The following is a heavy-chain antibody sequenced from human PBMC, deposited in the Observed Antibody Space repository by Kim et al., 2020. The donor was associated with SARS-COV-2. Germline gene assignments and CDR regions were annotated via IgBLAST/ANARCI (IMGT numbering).Heavy chain of an antibody. CDR1: GGTFSSYA. CDR3: ARGIKRIAAAGGTFFDY. D-gene: IGHD6-13*01. J-gene: IGHJ4*02. CDR2: IIPIFGTA. Sequence: SVKVSCKASGGTFSSYAISWVRQAPGQGLEWMGGIIPIFGTANYAQKFQGRVTITADESTSTAYMELSSLRSEDTAVYYCARGIKRIAAAGGTFFDYWGQGTLVTVSS. V-gene: IGHV1-69*13.